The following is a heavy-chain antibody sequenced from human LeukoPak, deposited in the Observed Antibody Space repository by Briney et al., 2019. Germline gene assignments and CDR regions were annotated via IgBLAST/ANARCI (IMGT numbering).Heavy chain of an antibody. CDR3: AKGGVRPVTTGDY. D-gene: IGHD4-17*01. Sequence: GGSLRLSCAASGFTFTSYAMSWVRQAPGKGPEWVSGISESGGSTYYVDSVKGQFTISRDNSKNTVYLQMNSLRDEDTAIYYCAKGGVRPVTTGDYWGQGTLVTVSS. CDR2: ISESGGST. CDR1: GFTFTSYA. J-gene: IGHJ4*02. V-gene: IGHV3-23*01.